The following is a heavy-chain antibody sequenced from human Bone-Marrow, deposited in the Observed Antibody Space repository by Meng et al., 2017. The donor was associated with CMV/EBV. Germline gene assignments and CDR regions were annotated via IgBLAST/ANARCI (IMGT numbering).Heavy chain of an antibody. CDR3: AKDRSIVH. D-gene: IGHD3-3*02. J-gene: IGHJ4*02. V-gene: IGHV3-23*01. Sequence: ETLSLTCAASGFTVSSNYMSWVRQAPGKGLEWVSAISGSGGSTYYADSVKGRFTISRDSSKNTLYLQMNSLRAEDTAVYYCAKDRSIVHWGQGTLVNVSS. CDR2: ISGSGGST. CDR1: GFTVSSNY.